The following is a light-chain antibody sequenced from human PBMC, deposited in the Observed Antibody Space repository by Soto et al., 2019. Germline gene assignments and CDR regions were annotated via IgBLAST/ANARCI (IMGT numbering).Light chain of an antibody. CDR3: QQYDVHPKT. J-gene: IGKJ1*01. CDR2: DAY. Sequence: DVQMTQSPSTLAASVGDRVTITCRASENIKNWLAWYQQTPGKAPKVLISDAYRLETGVPSRFSGSGYGTDFTLTITSLQTDDFGTYHCQQYDVHPKTFGQGTKVEVK. CDR1: ENIKNW. V-gene: IGKV1-5*01.